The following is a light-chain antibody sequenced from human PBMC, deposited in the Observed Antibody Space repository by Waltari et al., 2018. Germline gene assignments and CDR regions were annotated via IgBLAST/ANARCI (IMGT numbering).Light chain of an antibody. CDR1: QSVSFN. CDR2: GAS. J-gene: IGKJ2*01. V-gene: IGKV3D-15*01. Sequence: EIVMTQSPATLSVSPGERATLSCRASQSVSFNLAWFQQKPGQAPRLLIYGASTRATCIPGRFSGSGSGTEFTLTISSLQSEDIAVYYCQQYNKWPMYTFGQGTKLEIK. CDR3: QQYNKWPMYT.